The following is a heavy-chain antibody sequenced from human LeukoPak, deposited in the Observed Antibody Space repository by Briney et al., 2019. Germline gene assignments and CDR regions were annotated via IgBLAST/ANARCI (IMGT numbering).Heavy chain of an antibody. CDR1: GFTFSSYS. V-gene: IGHV3-21*01. CDR2: ISSSSSYI. D-gene: IGHD3-10*01. J-gene: IGHJ4*02. CDR3: ARDWNYYGSGSYYK. Sequence: GGSLRLSCAASGFTFSSYSMNWVRQAPGKGLEWVSSISSSSSYIYYADSVKGRFTISRDYAKNSLYLQMNSLRAEDTAVYYCARDWNYYGSGSYYKWGQGTLVTVSS.